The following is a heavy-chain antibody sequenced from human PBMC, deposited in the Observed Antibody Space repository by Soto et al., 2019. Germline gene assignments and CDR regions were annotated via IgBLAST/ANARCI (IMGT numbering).Heavy chain of an antibody. Sequence: QVQLVQSGAEVKKPGASVKVSCKASGYTFTSYGISWVRQAPGQGLEWMGWISAYNGNTNYAQKLQGRVTMTTDTSTNTAYMELRRRRSDDTAVYYCAAGPHNVVVPLPFDYWGQGTLLTVSS. D-gene: IGHD2-2*01. CDR1: GYTFTSYG. CDR3: AAGPHNVVVPLPFDY. CDR2: ISAYNGNT. V-gene: IGHV1-18*01. J-gene: IGHJ4*02.